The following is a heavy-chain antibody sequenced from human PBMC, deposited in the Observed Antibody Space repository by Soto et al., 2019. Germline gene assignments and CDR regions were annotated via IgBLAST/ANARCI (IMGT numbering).Heavy chain of an antibody. V-gene: IGHV1-3*01. CDR2: INAGYGNT. CDR1: GYTFSSYA. D-gene: IGHD7-27*01. Sequence: QVHLVQSGAEVRKPGASVKVSCKASGYTFSSYAMHWVRQAPGQRLEWMGWINAGYGNTKSSQKFQDRVTISRDTSASTAYMELSSLRSEDMAVYYCGRDTGDGTFEFWGQGTLVTVSS. J-gene: IGHJ4*02. CDR3: GRDTGDGTFEF.